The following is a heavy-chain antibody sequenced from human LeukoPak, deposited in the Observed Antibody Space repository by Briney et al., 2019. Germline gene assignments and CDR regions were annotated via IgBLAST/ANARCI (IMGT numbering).Heavy chain of an antibody. J-gene: IGHJ4*02. D-gene: IGHD3-22*01. CDR1: GFTFSYYG. CDR2: AYHDGWRGVSDK. CDR3: ATGSGYYYDH. V-gene: IGHV3-33*01. Sequence: GGSLRLSCAASGFTFSYYGMHWVRQAPGKGLEWVAVAYHDGWRGVSDKHYVDSVKGRFTVSRDNSKNTLYLQMSSLSTEDTAVYYCATGSGYYYDHWGQGTLVTVS.